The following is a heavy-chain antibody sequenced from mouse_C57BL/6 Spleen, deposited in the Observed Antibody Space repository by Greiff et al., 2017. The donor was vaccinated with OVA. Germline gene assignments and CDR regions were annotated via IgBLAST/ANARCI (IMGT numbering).Heavy chain of an antibody. J-gene: IGHJ1*03. Sequence: EVKLQQSGPELVKPGASVKISCKASGYSFTGYYMNWVKQSPEKSLEWIGEINPSTGGTTYNQKFKAKATLTVDKSSSTAYMQLKSLTSEDSAVYYCARAGAWYFDVWGTGTTVTVSS. CDR2: INPSTGGT. CDR3: ARAGAWYFDV. V-gene: IGHV1-42*01. CDR1: GYSFTGYY.